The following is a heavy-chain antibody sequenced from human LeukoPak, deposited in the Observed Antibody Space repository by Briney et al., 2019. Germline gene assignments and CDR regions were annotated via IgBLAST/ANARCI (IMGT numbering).Heavy chain of an antibody. CDR1: GFTFSSYA. Sequence: GGSLRLSCAASGFTFSSYAMTWVRQAPGEGLEWVSAISGSGGSTYYADSVKGRFTISRDNSKNTLYLQMNSLRAEDTALYYCAKEHPNSYGSGSYNFDYWGQGTLVTVSS. V-gene: IGHV3-23*01. CDR3: AKEHPNSYGSGSYNFDY. CDR2: ISGSGGST. J-gene: IGHJ4*02. D-gene: IGHD3-10*01.